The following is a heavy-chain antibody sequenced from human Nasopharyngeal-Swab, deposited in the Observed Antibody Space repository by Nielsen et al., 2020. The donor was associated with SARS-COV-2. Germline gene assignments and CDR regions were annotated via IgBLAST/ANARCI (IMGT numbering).Heavy chain of an antibody. CDR2: INHSGTT. Sequence: GSLTLSCAVYGGSFSGYYWSWIRQPPGKGLEWIGEINHSGTTSYNPSLNSQVTISSDTSKNQFSLKLSSVTAADTAVYYCARGHRSISMIVVVIATPHFYFDSWGRGTLVTVTS. CDR1: GGSFSGYY. V-gene: IGHV4-34*01. J-gene: IGHJ4*02. D-gene: IGHD3-22*01. CDR3: ARGHRSISMIVVVIATPHFYFDS.